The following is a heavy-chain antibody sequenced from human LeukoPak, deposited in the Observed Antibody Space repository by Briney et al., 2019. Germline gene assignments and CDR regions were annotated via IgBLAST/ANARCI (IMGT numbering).Heavy chain of an antibody. J-gene: IGHJ6*02. Sequence: SATLSLTCTVSGGSISSYYWSWIRQPPGKGLEWIGYIYYSGSTNYNPSLKSRVTISVDTSKNQFSLKLSSVTAADTAVYYCARTYEVVVGRSVGPGGMDVWGQGTTVTVSS. CDR3: ARTYEVVVGRSVGPGGMDV. V-gene: IGHV4-59*08. CDR2: IYYSGST. CDR1: GGSISSYY. D-gene: IGHD2-15*01.